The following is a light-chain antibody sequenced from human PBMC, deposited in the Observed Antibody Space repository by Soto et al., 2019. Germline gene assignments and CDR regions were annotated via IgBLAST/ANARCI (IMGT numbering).Light chain of an antibody. V-gene: IGLV2-14*01. CDR2: DVS. Sequence: SVLTQPASVSGSPGQSITISCTGTSSDVGGYDFVSWYQQHPGKAPKLMIYDVSDRPSGVSYRFSGSKSGNTASLTISGLQPEDEGAYYCSSYTSSNTVLFGGGTKLTVL. CDR3: SSYTSSNTVL. J-gene: IGLJ2*01. CDR1: SSDVGGYDF.